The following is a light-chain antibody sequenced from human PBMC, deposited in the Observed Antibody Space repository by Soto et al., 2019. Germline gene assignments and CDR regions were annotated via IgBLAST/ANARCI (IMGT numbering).Light chain of an antibody. CDR3: QQANSFPLT. V-gene: IGKV1-33*01. CDR2: DAS. J-gene: IGKJ4*01. Sequence: DIQMTQSPSSLSASVGNRVTITCQASQDIATYLNWYQQKPGKAPNLLIYDASNLETGVPSRFSGGGSGTDFTLTISSLQPEDFATYYCQQANSFPLTFGGGTKVDIK. CDR1: QDIATY.